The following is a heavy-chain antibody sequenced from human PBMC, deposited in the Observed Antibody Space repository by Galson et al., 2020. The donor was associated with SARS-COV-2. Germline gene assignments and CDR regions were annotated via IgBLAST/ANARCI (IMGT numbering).Heavy chain of an antibody. CDR2: INHSGNN. J-gene: IGHJ5*02. CDR3: ARGHLGCGWLDP. V-gene: IGHV4-34*01. Sequence: SQTPSLSRAVPVGSSSGSYWNWIRQTPGKGLEWIGEINHSGNNNCNPSPKRRATLSVDTSKNQFSLKLTSVTAADRAMYYCARGHLGCGWLDPWGQGDLVTVSS. CDR1: VGSSSGSY.